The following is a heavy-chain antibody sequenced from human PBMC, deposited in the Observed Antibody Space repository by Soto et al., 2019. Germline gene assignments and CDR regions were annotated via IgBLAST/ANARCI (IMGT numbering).Heavy chain of an antibody. CDR1: GVTFSSYA. D-gene: IGHD6-13*01. V-gene: IGHV3-23*01. CDR2: LSGSGGST. CDR3: AKGAAAGYWYFDL. J-gene: IGHJ2*01. Sequence: EVQLLESGGGLVQPGGSLSLSCAASGVTFSSYAMSWVRQAPGKGPEWGSALSGSGGSTYNADSVKGRFTIFRDNSDNSKNSLYLQINSLRAEDTAVYYCAKGAAAGYWYFDLWGRGILVTVSS.